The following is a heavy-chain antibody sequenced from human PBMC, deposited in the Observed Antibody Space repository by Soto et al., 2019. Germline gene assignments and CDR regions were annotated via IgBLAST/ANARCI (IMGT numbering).Heavy chain of an antibody. CDR3: ARGRGRYSSGWSWFDP. J-gene: IGHJ5*02. V-gene: IGHV4-4*02. CDR1: GGTIMSPDW. D-gene: IGHD6-19*01. Sequence: SETLSLTCGFSGGTIMSPDWWTWVRQPPGKGLEWIGEIFQSGSTNYTPSLESRVTISVDKSKNQFSLTLTSVTAADTAVYFCARGRGRYSSGWSWFDPWGQGILVTVSS. CDR2: IFQSGST.